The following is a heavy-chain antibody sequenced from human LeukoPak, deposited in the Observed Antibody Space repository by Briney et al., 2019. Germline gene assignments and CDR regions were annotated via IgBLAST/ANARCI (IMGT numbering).Heavy chain of an antibody. J-gene: IGHJ6*02. V-gene: IGHV1-18*01. CDR3: ARDLAYCGGDCYSDDYYYYGMDV. D-gene: IGHD2-21*02. Sequence: ASVKVSCKASGYTFTSYGISWVRQAPGQGLEWMGWISAYNGNTNYAQKLQGRVTMTTDTSTSTAYMELSSLRSEDTAVYYCARDLAYCGGDCYSDDYYYYGMDVWGQGTTVTVSS. CDR1: GYTFTSYG. CDR2: ISAYNGNT.